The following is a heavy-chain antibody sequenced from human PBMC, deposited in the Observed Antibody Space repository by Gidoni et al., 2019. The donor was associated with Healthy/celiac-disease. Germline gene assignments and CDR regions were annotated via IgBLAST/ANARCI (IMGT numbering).Heavy chain of an antibody. J-gene: IGHJ4*02. Sequence: QVQLVESGGGVVQPGRSLRLSCAASGFPFSSYGMHWGRQAPGKGLEWVAVISYDGSNKYYADSVKGRFTISRDNSKNTLYLQMNSLRAEDTAVYYCAKDALPTMIVVVIDYWGQGTLVTVSS. V-gene: IGHV3-30*18. CDR1: GFPFSSYG. CDR2: ISYDGSNK. D-gene: IGHD3-22*01. CDR3: AKDALPTMIVVVIDY.